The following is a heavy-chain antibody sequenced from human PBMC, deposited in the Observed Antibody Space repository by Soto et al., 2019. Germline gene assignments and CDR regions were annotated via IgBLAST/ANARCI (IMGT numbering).Heavy chain of an antibody. CDR1: GGTFSSYA. Sequence: SVKVSCNASGGTFSSYAISWVRQAPGQGLEWMGGIIPIFGTANYAQKFQGRVTITADESTSTAYMELSSLRSEDTAVYYCAREDARGPRGVEMATGFDYWGHGTLATFSS. CDR2: IIPIFGTA. V-gene: IGHV1-69*13. J-gene: IGHJ4*01. CDR3: AREDARGPRGVEMATGFDY. D-gene: IGHD5-12*01.